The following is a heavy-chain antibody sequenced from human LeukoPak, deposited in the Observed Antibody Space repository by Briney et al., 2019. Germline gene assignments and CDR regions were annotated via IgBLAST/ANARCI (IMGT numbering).Heavy chain of an antibody. CDR1: GFTFSSYA. Sequence: GGSLRLSCAASGFTFSSYAMSWVRQAPGKGLEWVSAISGSGGSTYYADSVKGRFTISRDNSKNTLYPQMNSLRAEDTAVYYCARAQVVYGLGSYPYFDYWGQGTLVTVSS. CDR3: ARAQVVYGLGSYPYFDY. V-gene: IGHV3-23*01. D-gene: IGHD3-10*01. J-gene: IGHJ4*02. CDR2: ISGSGGST.